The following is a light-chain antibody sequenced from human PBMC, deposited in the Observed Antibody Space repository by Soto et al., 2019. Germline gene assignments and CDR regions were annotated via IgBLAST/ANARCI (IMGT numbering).Light chain of an antibody. V-gene: IGKV3-20*01. CDR2: GAS. J-gene: IGKJ1*01. CDR1: QSVSSSY. Sequence: EIVLTQSPGPLSLSPGEIATLSCRASQSVSSSYLAWYQQKPGQAPRLLIYGASSRATGIPDRFSGSGSGTDFTLTISRLEPEDFAVYYCQQYGSSPPWTFGQGTKVEIK. CDR3: QQYGSSPPWT.